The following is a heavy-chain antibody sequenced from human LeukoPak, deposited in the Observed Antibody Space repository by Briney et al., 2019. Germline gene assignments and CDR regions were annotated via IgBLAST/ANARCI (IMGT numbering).Heavy chain of an antibody. D-gene: IGHD6-6*01. J-gene: IGHJ4*02. V-gene: IGHV3-30*04. CDR1: GFTFSSYA. CDR3: ARDPSGVAARPQDY. Sequence: GGSLRLSCAASGFTFSSYAMHWVRQAPGKGLEWVAVISYDGSNKYYADSVKGRFTISRDNSKNTLYLQMNSLRAEDTAVYYCARDPSGVAARPQDYWGQGTLVTVSS. CDR2: ISYDGSNK.